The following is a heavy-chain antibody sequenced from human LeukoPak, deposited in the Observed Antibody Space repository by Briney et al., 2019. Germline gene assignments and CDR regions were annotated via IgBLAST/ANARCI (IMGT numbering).Heavy chain of an antibody. J-gene: IGHJ3*01. Sequence: GGSLRLSCAASGFTFSIYGMHWVRQAPGKGLEWVAVITYDGSNRYYADSVKGRFTISRDNSKSTLYLQMSSLRAEDTAVYYCAKRSGPSWVAGDAFDLWGQGTMVTVSS. CDR1: GFTFSIYG. CDR3: AKRSGPSWVAGDAFDL. CDR2: ITYDGSNR. V-gene: IGHV3-30*18. D-gene: IGHD3-3*01.